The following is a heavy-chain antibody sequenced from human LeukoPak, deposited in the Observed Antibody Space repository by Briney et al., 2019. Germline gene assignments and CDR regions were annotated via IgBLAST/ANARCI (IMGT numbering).Heavy chain of an antibody. Sequence: SETLSLTCAVYGGSFSGYYWSWIRQPPGKGLEWIGEINHSGSTNYNPSFKSRVTISVDTSKNQFSLKLSSVTAADTAVYYCAYVWGSYRVKGFDPWGQGTLVTVSS. CDR2: INHSGST. V-gene: IGHV4-34*01. CDR3: AYVWGSYRVKGFDP. D-gene: IGHD3-16*02. J-gene: IGHJ5*02. CDR1: GGSFSGYY.